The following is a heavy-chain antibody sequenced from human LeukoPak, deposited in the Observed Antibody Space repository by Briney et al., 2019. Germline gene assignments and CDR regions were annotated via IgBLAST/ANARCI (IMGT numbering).Heavy chain of an antibody. D-gene: IGHD3-22*01. CDR1: GGSFSGYY. V-gene: IGHV4-59*01. Sequence: SETLSFTCAVYGGSFSGYYWSWIRQPPGKGLEWIGYIYYSGSTNYNPSLKSRVTISIDTSKNQFSLKLSSVTAADTAVYYCARSNYYDSSGYPTGGDYWGQGTLVTVSS. CDR2: IYYSGST. J-gene: IGHJ4*02. CDR3: ARSNYYDSSGYPTGGDY.